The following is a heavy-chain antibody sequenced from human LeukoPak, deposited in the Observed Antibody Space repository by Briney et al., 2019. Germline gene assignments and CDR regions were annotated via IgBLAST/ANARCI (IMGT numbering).Heavy chain of an antibody. CDR3: TTDGITLGGQWFGDADY. J-gene: IGHJ4*02. D-gene: IGHD3-10*01. Sequence: TGGSLRLSCAASGFTFSSYRMSWVRQAPGKGLEWVGRIKSKTDGGTTDYAAPVKGRFTISRDDSKNTQYLQMNSLKTEDTAVYYWTTDGITLGGQWFGDADYWGQGTLVTVSS. CDR2: IKSKTDGGTT. V-gene: IGHV3-15*01. CDR1: GFTFSSYR.